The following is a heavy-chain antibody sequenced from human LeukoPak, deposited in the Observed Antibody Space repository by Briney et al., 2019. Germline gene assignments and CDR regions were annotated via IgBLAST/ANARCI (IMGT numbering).Heavy chain of an antibody. CDR2: INHNSGCT. CDR3: ARDVGSGYSDGFDY. Sequence: ASVKVSCKASGYTFTDYYMHGVRQAPGQGGEWMGRINHNSGCTNYAQKFQGRVTMTRDTSISPASMELGRLRSDDTAVYYCARDVGSGYSDGFDYWGQGTLVTVSS. V-gene: IGHV1-2*06. D-gene: IGHD5-12*01. J-gene: IGHJ4*02. CDR1: GYTFTDYY.